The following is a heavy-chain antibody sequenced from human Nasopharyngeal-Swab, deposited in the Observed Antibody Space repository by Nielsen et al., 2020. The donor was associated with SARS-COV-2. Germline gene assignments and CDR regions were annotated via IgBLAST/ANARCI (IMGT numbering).Heavy chain of an antibody. CDR1: GFTFSSYS. V-gene: IGHV3-21*01. D-gene: IGHD3-3*01. CDR2: ITSGSSYI. Sequence: GGSLRLSCAASGFTFSSYSMNWVRQAPGKGLEWVSSITSGSSYIYYADSVKGRFTISRDNAKNSLFLQMNSLRAEDTAVYYCARGYDFRSGSNAFDIWGQGTMDTVSS. J-gene: IGHJ3*02. CDR3: ARGYDFRSGSNAFDI.